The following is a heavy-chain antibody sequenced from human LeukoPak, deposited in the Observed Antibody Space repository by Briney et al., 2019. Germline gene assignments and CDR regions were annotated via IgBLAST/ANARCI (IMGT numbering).Heavy chain of an antibody. V-gene: IGHV4-61*02. CDR1: GGSISSGSYY. D-gene: IGHD7-27*01. CDR3: AREGRLTGIDY. J-gene: IGHJ4*02. CDR2: IYTSGST. Sequence: SETLSLTCTVSGGSISSGSYYWSWIRQPAGKGLEWIGRIYTSGSTHYNPSLKSRVTISVDPPKNLFSLKLSSVTAADTAVYYCAREGRLTGIDYWGQGTLVTVSS.